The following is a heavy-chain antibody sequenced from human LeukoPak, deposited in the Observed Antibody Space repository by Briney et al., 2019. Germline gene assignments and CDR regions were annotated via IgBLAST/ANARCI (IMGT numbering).Heavy chain of an antibody. Sequence: SETLSLTCAVYGGSFSDYYWSWIRQPPGKGLKWIGEINHSGNTIYNPSLKSRVTISVDTSKNQFSLKLTSVTAADTAVYYCARASGPTYGSDYWGQGTLVTVSS. CDR1: GGSFSDYY. CDR3: ARASGPTYGSDY. CDR2: INHSGNT. D-gene: IGHD6-25*01. V-gene: IGHV4-34*01. J-gene: IGHJ4*02.